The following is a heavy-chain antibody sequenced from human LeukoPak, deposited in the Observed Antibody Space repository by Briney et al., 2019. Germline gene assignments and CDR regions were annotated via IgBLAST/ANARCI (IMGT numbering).Heavy chain of an antibody. J-gene: IGHJ3*02. CDR1: GFTFSSYG. D-gene: IGHD3-3*01. CDR2: ISYDGSNK. CDR3: AKGIGLEWFTDAFDI. V-gene: IGHV3-30*18. Sequence: GGSLRLSCAASGFTFSSYGMHWVRQAPGKGLEWVAVISYDGSNKYYADSVKGRFTISRDNSKNALYLQMNSLRAEDTAVYYCAKGIGLEWFTDAFDIWGQGTMVTVSS.